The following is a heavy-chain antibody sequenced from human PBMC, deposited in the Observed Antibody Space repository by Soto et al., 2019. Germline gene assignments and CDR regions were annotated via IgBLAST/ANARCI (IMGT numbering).Heavy chain of an antibody. Sequence: EEQLLESGGGLVQPGGSLRLSCAGSGFIFSSFAMSWVRQAPGKGLELVSAITRSGDTTYYSASVKGRFTISRDNSKSTMYLQMNSLRDEDTAVYYCAQIPLRFLVWSNEGIDSWGQGTQVTVSS. CDR2: ITRSGDTT. CDR1: GFIFSSFA. CDR3: AQIPLRFLVWSNEGIDS. D-gene: IGHD3-3*01. V-gene: IGHV3-23*01. J-gene: IGHJ4*02.